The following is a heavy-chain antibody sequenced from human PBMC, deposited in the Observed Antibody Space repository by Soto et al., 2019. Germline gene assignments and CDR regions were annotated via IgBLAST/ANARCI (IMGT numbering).Heavy chain of an antibody. J-gene: IGHJ6*02. CDR1: GGTFSSYA. Sequence: SVKVSCKASGGTFSSYAISWVRQAPGQGLEWMGGIIPIFGTANYAQKFQGRVTITADESTSTAYMELSSLRSEDTAVYYCARGRAPSITIFGVATSPYGMDVWGQGTTVTVS. CDR2: IIPIFGTA. V-gene: IGHV1-69*13. D-gene: IGHD3-3*01. CDR3: ARGRAPSITIFGVATSPYGMDV.